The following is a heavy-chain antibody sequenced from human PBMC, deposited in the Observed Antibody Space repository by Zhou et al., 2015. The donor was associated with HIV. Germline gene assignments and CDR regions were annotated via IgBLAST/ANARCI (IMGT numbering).Heavy chain of an antibody. CDR1: GGTFSGSE. V-gene: IGHV1-69*17. D-gene: IGHD2-15*01. Sequence: QVQLVQSGAEVKKPGSSVRVSCKASGGTFSGSEISWVRQAPGQGLEWMGGINPLFDIENYAQRFRGRLSISADKSTSVVYMDYCARSGGNFDYAFDIWGQGTKVVVSS. CDR2: INPLFDIE. CDR3: I. J-gene: IGHJ3*02.